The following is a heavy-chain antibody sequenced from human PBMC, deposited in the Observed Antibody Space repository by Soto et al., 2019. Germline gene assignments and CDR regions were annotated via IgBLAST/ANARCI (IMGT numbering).Heavy chain of an antibody. CDR2: ISYDGSNK. D-gene: IGHD2-2*01. Sequence: QPGGSLRLSCAASGFTFSSYAMHWVRQAPGKGLEWVAVISYDGSNKYYADSVKGRFTISRDNSKNTLYLQMNSLRAEDTAVYYCARDIVVVPAAIEYYYYYGMDVWGQGTTVTVSS. J-gene: IGHJ6*02. V-gene: IGHV3-30-3*01. CDR3: ARDIVVVPAAIEYYYYYGMDV. CDR1: GFTFSSYA.